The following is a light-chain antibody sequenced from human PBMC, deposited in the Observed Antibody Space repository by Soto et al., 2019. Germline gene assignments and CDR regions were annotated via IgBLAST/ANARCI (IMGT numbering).Light chain of an antibody. J-gene: IGLJ1*01. CDR3: SSYTSSITLGYV. Sequence: QSVLTQPPSASGTPGQRVTISCSGSRSNIGSNTVNWYQQHPGKAPKLIIYDVSDRPSGVSNRFSGSKSGNTASLTISGLQAEDEADYYCSSYTSSITLGYVFGTGTKVTVL. CDR1: RSNIGSNT. CDR2: DVS. V-gene: IGLV2-14*01.